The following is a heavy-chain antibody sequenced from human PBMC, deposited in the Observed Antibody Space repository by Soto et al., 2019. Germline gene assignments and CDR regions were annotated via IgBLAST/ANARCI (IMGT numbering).Heavy chain of an antibody. CDR3: ARETYGDYVGYFDP. Sequence: ASETLSLTCAVYGGSFGGYYWNWIRQPPGKGLEWIGEINHNGSTNYNPSLKSRVIISVDRSKNQFSLKVSSVTAADTAVYYCARETYGDYVGYFDPWGQGTLVTVSS. J-gene: IGHJ5*02. CDR2: INHNGST. V-gene: IGHV4-34*01. D-gene: IGHD4-17*01. CDR1: GGSFGGYY.